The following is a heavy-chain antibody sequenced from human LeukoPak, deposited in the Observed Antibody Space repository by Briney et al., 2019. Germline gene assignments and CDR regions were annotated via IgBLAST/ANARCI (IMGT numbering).Heavy chain of an antibody. V-gene: IGHV4-34*01. Sequence: PSETLSLTCAVYGGSFSGYYWSWIRQPPGKGLEWIGEINHSGSTNYNPSLKSRVTISVDTSKNQLSLKLSSVTAADTAVYYCATLAARRYNYYYYYMDVWGKGTTVTVSS. CDR2: INHSGST. J-gene: IGHJ6*03. CDR3: ATLAARRYNYYYYYMDV. D-gene: IGHD6-6*01. CDR1: GGSFSGYY.